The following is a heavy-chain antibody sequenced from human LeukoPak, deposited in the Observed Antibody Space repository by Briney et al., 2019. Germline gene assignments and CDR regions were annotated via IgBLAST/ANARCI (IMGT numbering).Heavy chain of an antibody. Sequence: ASVKVSCTXSGYTFSRNYMNWVRQAPGQGLEWMGIIDPSGTTTSYAQKFQGRLTMTRDTPTSTDYMELTGLTSEDTAVYYCARPPRPFYYYYMAIWGTGTTVTVSS. CDR2: IDPSGTTT. CDR1: GYTFSRNY. V-gene: IGHV1-46*03. J-gene: IGHJ6*03. CDR3: ARPPRPFYYYYMAI.